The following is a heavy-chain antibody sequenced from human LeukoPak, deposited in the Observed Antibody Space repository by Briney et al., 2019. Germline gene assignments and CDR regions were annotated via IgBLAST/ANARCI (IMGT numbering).Heavy chain of an antibody. Sequence: ASVTVSCMVSGYTLTELSMHWVRQAPGKGLEWMGGFYAQDGETIYAQKFQGRVTMTEDTSTDTAYMELSSLRSEDTAVYYCATALAIVATTGAFDIWGQGTMVTVSS. CDR2: FYAQDGET. J-gene: IGHJ3*02. CDR3: ATALAIVATTGAFDI. CDR1: GYTLTELS. V-gene: IGHV1-24*01. D-gene: IGHD5-12*01.